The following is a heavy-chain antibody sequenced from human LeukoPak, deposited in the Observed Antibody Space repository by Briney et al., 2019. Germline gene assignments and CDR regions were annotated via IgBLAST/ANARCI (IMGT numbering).Heavy chain of an antibody. D-gene: IGHD6-19*01. CDR1: GFTFSSYA. J-gene: IGHJ4*02. CDR3: AKNWASGWLQLYYFDY. Sequence: PGGSLRLSCAASGFTFSSYAMSWVRQAPGKGLEWVSAISGSGGSTYYADSVKGRFTISRDNSKNMLYLQMNSLRAEDTAVYYCAKNWASGWLQLYYFDYWGQGTLVTVSS. V-gene: IGHV3-23*01. CDR2: ISGSGGST.